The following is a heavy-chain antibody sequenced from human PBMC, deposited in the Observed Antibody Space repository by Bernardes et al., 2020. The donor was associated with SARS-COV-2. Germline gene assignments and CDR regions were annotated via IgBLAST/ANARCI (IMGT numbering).Heavy chain of an antibody. D-gene: IGHD3-3*01. CDR1: GGSISSGDYY. V-gene: IGHV4-30-4*01. Sequence: LSLTCTVSGGSISSGDYYWSWIRQPPGKGLEWIGYIYYSGSTYYNPSLKSRVTISVDTSKNQFSLKLSSVTAADTAVYYCAREIFAITIFGVVTRWFDPWGQGTLVTVSS. J-gene: IGHJ5*02. CDR2: IYYSGST. CDR3: AREIFAITIFGVVTRWFDP.